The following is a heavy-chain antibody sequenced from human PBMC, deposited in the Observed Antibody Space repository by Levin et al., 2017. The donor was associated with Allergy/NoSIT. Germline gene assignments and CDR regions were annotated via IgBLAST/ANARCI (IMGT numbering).Heavy chain of an antibody. CDR3: ARAEVGSEH. CDR2: IYSSGSA. D-gene: IGHD3-10*01. Sequence: SSQTLSLTCKVSGGSISSGSYYWSWIRQPAAKGLEWIGRIYSSGSANYNPSLKSRVTISVDTYKNQFSLKLSSVTAADTAVYYCARAEVGSEHWGQGTLVTVSS. CDR1: GGSISSGSYY. V-gene: IGHV4-61*02. J-gene: IGHJ4*02.